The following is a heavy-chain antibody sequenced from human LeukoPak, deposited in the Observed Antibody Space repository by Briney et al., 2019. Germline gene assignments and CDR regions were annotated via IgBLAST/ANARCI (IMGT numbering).Heavy chain of an antibody. J-gene: IGHJ4*02. CDR1: DASISGYY. V-gene: IGHV4-59*01. Sequence: PSETLSLTCTVSDASISGYYWSWIRQPPGKGLEWIGSIHFSGSTNYNPSLRSRVTISVDTSKNQLSLKLNSVTAADTAVYYCARDLGGIYFDYWGQGTLVTVSS. CDR3: ARDLGGIYFDY. CDR2: IHFSGST. D-gene: IGHD1-26*01.